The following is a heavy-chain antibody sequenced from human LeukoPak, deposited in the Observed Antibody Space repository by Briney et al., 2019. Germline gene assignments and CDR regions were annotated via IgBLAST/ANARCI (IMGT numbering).Heavy chain of an antibody. CDR2: ISAYNGNT. CDR1: GYTFTSYG. J-gene: IGHJ6*03. V-gene: IGHV1-18*01. Sequence: ASVKVSCKASGYTFTSYGISWVRQAPGQGLEWMGWISAYNGNTNYAQKFQGRVTITADKSTSTAYMELSSLRSEDTAVYYCARVVKDCSSTSCYIDLLGGWYYYYMDVWGKGTTVTVSS. D-gene: IGHD2-2*02. CDR3: ARVVKDCSSTSCYIDLLGGWYYYYMDV.